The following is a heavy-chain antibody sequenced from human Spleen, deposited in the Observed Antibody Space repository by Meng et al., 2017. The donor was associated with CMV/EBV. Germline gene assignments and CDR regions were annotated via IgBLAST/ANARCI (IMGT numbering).Heavy chain of an antibody. CDR3: ARGQRVRPLAGSYNWFDP. D-gene: IGHD6-19*01. V-gene: IGHV1-2*02. CDR2: INPNSGGT. Sequence: YPFSGYYIHWVRQAPGQGLEWMGWINPNSGGTNYAQKFQGRVTMTRDTSISTAYMELRRLRSDDTAVYYCARGQRVRPLAGSYNWFDPWGQGTLVTVSS. J-gene: IGHJ5*02. CDR1: YPFSGYY.